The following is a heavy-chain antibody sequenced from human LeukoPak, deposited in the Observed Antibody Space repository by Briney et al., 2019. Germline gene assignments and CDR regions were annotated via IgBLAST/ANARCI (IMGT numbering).Heavy chain of an antibody. Sequence: GGSLRLSCVASGFTFSSYWMHWVRQAPGKGLVWVSRINSYGSSTRYADSVKGRFTISRDNAKNTLYLQMNSLRAEDTAVYYCAILSATNTMVRGRGFHDAFDIWGQGTMVTVSS. CDR1: GFTFSSYW. CDR3: AILSATNTMVRGRGFHDAFDI. D-gene: IGHD3-10*01. CDR2: INSYGSST. V-gene: IGHV3-74*01. J-gene: IGHJ3*02.